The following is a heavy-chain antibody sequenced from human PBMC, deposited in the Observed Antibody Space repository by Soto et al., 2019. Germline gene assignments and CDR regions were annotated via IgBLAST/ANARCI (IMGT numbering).Heavy chain of an antibody. D-gene: IGHD6-13*01. CDR3: ARRGYSSSWYYYYYYGMDV. Sequence: AASVKVSCKASGYTFTSYDINWVRQATGQGLEWMGWMNPNSGNTGYAQKFQGRVTMTRNTSISTAYMELSSLRSEDTAVYYCARRGYSSSWYYYYYYGMDVWGQGTTVTVSS. CDR1: GYTFTSYD. CDR2: MNPNSGNT. J-gene: IGHJ6*02. V-gene: IGHV1-8*01.